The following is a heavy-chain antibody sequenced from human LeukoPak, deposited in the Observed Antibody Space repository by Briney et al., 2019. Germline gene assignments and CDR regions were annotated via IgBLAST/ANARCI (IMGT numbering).Heavy chain of an antibody. CDR3: ARDPSLGSYFDY. CDR2: MYTSGST. CDR1: GDSVSGYY. Sequence: PSETLSLTCTVSGDSVSGYYWNWIRQPPGKGLEWIGRMYTSGSTNYNPSLKSRVTMSLDTSKNQFSLKLSSMTAADTAVYFCARDPSLGSYFDYWGQGTLVTVSS. J-gene: IGHJ4*02. D-gene: IGHD7-27*01. V-gene: IGHV4-4*07.